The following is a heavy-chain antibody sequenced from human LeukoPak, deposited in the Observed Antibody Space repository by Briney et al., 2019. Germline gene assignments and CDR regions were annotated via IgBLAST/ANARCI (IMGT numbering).Heavy chain of an antibody. V-gene: IGHV3-23*01. CDR2: ISDSGANT. J-gene: IGHJ2*01. Sequence: GGSLRLSCAASGFTFSTYAMSWVRQAPGKGLEWVSTISDSGANTYYADSVRGRFTISKDNSKNTLYLQKNSLRADDTAIYYCAKSMTLQWRGFFDLWGRGTHVTVSS. D-gene: IGHD6-19*01. CDR1: GFTFSTYA. CDR3: AKSMTLQWRGFFDL.